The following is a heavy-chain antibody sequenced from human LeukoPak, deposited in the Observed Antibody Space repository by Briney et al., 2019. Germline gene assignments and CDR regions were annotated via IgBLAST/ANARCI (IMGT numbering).Heavy chain of an antibody. CDR3: ARDPYSSGWPSYYYYGMDV. CDR1: GFTFSSYW. CDR2: IKQDGSEK. J-gene: IGHJ6*02. Sequence: GGSLRLSCAGSGFTFSSYWMSWVRQAPGKGLEWVANIKQDGSEKYYVDSVKGRFTISRDNAKNSLYLQMNSLRAEDTAVYYCARDPYSSGWPSYYYYGMDVWGQGTTVTVSS. V-gene: IGHV3-7*01. D-gene: IGHD6-19*01.